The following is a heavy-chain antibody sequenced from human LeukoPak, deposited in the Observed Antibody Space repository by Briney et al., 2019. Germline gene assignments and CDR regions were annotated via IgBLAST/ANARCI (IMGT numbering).Heavy chain of an antibody. J-gene: IGHJ4*02. D-gene: IGHD3-10*01. CDR1: GFTFSSYG. Sequence: PGRSLRLSCAASGFTFSSYGMHWVRQAPGKGLEWVAVISYDGSNKYYADSVKGRFTISRDNSKNTLYLQMNSLRAEDTAVYYCAKGGSDFDYWGQGTLVTVSS. V-gene: IGHV3-30*18. CDR3: AKGGSDFDY. CDR2: ISYDGSNK.